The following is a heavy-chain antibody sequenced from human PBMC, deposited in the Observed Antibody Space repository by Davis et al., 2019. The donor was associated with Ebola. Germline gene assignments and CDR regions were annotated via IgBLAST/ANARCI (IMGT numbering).Heavy chain of an antibody. D-gene: IGHD3-3*01. CDR3: ARDRGFITIFGVLGYGMDV. V-gene: IGHV1-69*04. CDR1: VGTFSSYA. J-gene: IGHJ6*02. CDR2: IIPILGIA. Sequence: SSVTVSCKASVGTFSSYAISWVRQAPGQGLEWMGRIIPILGIANYAQKFQGRVTITADKSTSTAYMELSSLRSEDTAVYYCARDRGFITIFGVLGYGMDVWGQGTTVTVSS.